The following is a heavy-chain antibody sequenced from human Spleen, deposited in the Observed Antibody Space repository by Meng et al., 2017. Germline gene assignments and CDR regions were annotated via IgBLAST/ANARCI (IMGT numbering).Heavy chain of an antibody. D-gene: IGHD3-16*02. V-gene: IGHV3-73*01. J-gene: IGHJ4*02. CDR1: GSIISGSD. CDR3: AKDGADYDYVWGSYRSVY. CDR2: IVTKTKNYAT. Sequence: GESLKISCAASGSIISGSDIHWVRQASGKGLEWVGRIVTKTKNYATAYAASVKGRFTISRDDSVNTGYLQMNSLRSEDTALYYCAKDGADYDYVWGSYRSVYWGQGTLVTVSS.